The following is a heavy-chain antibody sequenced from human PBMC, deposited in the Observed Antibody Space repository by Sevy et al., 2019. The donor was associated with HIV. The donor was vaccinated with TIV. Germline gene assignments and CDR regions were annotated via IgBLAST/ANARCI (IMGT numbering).Heavy chain of an antibody. J-gene: IGHJ4*02. V-gene: IGHV3-21*01. CDR2: IDSSSSYI. CDR3: ARDGGYSSGWYGPFDY. Sequence: GGSLRLSCAASGFTFSTYSMNWVRQAPGKGLEWVSYIDSSSSYIYYADSVKGGFTISRDNAKNSLYLHMNSLRAEATAVYFCARDGGYSSGWYGPFDYWGQGTLVTVSS. D-gene: IGHD6-19*01. CDR1: GFTFSTYS.